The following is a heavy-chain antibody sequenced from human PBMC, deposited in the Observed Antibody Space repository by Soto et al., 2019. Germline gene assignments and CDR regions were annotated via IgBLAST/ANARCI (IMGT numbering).Heavy chain of an antibody. CDR1: GFTFSSYA. CDR2: ISYDGSNK. D-gene: IGHD3-22*01. CDR3: ASTKYSSGYYSFDY. J-gene: IGHJ4*02. Sequence: GGSLRLSCAASGFTFSSYAMHWVRQAPGKGLEWVAVISYDGSNKYYADSVKGRFTISRDNSKNTLYLQMNSLRAEDTAVYYCASTKYSSGYYSFDYWGQGPLVTVYS. V-gene: IGHV3-30-3*01.